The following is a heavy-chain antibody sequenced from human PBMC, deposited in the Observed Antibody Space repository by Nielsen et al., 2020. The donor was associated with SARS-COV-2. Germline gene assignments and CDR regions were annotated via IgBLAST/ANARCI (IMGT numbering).Heavy chain of an antibody. D-gene: IGHD6-6*01. V-gene: IGHV3-48*03. CDR2: ISSSGSGSSI. CDR3: ARGIAARPGGPGGMDV. Sequence: GGSLRLSCAASGFTFSSYDMAWVRQAPGKGLDWVSYISSSGSGSSIYYADSVRGRFIISRDNAKNSLYLQMNSLRAEDTAVYYCARGIAARPGGPGGMDVWGQGTTVTVSS. CDR1: GFTFSSYD. J-gene: IGHJ6*02.